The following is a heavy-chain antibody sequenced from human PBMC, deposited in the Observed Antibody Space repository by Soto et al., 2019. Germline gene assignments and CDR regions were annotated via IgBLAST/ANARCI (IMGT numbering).Heavy chain of an antibody. CDR1: GYTFTGYY. Sequence: ASVKVSCKASGYTFTGYYMHWVRQAPGQGLEWMGWINPNSGGTNYAQKIQGWVTMTRDTSISTAYMELSRLRSDDTAVYYCAREGSGVPAATGHYYYYMDVWGKGTRVTVSS. D-gene: IGHD2-2*01. J-gene: IGHJ6*03. CDR2: INPNSGGT. V-gene: IGHV1-2*04. CDR3: AREGSGVPAATGHYYYYMDV.